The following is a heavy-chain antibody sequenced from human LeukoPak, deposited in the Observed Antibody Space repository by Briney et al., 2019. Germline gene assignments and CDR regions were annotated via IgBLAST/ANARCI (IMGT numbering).Heavy chain of an antibody. V-gene: IGHV4-34*01. CDR3: ARGGSSGWYGYYYYYMDV. CDR1: GGSFSGYY. D-gene: IGHD6-19*01. Sequence: SETLSLTCAVYGGSFSGYYWSWIRQPPGKGLEWIGEINHSGSTNYNPSLKSRVTMSVDTSKNQFSLELSSVTAADTAVYYCARGGSSGWYGYYYYYMDVWGKGTTVTISS. CDR2: INHSGST. J-gene: IGHJ6*03.